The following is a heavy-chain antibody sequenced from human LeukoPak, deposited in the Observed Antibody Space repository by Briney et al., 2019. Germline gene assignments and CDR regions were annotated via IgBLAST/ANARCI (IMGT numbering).Heavy chain of an antibody. V-gene: IGHV4-34*01. CDR3: ARGRFQRRCMVTPFDP. Sequence: SETLSLTCAVYGGSFRVYYWRGLRQPPGKARECIGDINHSGSTNYNQSLKSRVPISVDTSKEQYSLKLSSVTAADTAVYYCARGRFQRRCMVTPFDPWGQGTLVTVSS. J-gene: IGHJ5*02. CDR2: INHSGST. D-gene: IGHD4-23*01. CDR1: GGSFRVYY.